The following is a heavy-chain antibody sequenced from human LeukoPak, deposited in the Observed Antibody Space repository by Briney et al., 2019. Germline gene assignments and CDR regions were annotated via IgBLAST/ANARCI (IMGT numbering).Heavy chain of an antibody. J-gene: IGHJ6*03. CDR2: INHSGST. D-gene: IGHD3-22*01. Sequence: SETLSLTCAVYGGSFSGYYWSWIRQPPGKGLGWIGEINHSGSTNYNPSLKSRVTTSVDTSKNQFSLKLSSVTAADTAVYYCAKPWAITTKQNNYYMDVWGKGTTVTVSS. V-gene: IGHV4-34*01. CDR3: AKPWAITTKQNNYYMDV. CDR1: GGSFSGYY.